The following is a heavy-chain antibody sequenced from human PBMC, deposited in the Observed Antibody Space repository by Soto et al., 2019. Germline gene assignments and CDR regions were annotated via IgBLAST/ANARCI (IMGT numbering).Heavy chain of an antibody. V-gene: IGHV4-4*02. J-gene: IGHJ3*02. Sequence: QVQLQESGPGLVKPSGTLSLTCAVSGGSISSSNWWSWVRQPPGKGLEWIGEIYHSGSTNYNPSLKSRVTISVDKSKNQFSLKLSAVTAADTAVYYCARDHPDYYDSSGGDAFDIWGQGTMVTVSS. CDR3: ARDHPDYYDSSGGDAFDI. CDR1: GGSISSSNW. CDR2: IYHSGST. D-gene: IGHD3-22*01.